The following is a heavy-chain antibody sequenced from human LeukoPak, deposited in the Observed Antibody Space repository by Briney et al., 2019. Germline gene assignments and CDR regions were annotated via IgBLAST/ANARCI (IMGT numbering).Heavy chain of an antibody. CDR2: IWYDGSNK. D-gene: IGHD2-15*01. CDR1: GFTFSSYG. J-gene: IGHJ6*03. CDR3: ASAPRGCSGGSCYSYYYYMDV. V-gene: IGHV3-33*01. Sequence: GGSLRLSCAASGFTFSSYGMRWVRQAPGKGLEWVAVIWYDGSNKYHADSVKGRFTISRDNSKNTLYLQMNSLRAEDTAVYYCASAPRGCSGGSCYSYYYYMDVWGKGTTVTVSS.